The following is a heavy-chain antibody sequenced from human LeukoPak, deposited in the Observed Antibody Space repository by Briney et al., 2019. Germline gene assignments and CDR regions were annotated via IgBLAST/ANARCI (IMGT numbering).Heavy chain of an antibody. CDR2: MNPDRGMT. D-gene: IGHD3-22*01. Sequence: ASVNVSCKASGYTFTNYDIHWVRQATGQGLEWMAWMNPDRGMTGYAPKFQGRLSVTRTTSISTAYMELHSLTSEDTAVYFCAIMKYDSSLKFDVWGQGTLVTVSS. J-gene: IGHJ4*02. CDR1: GYTFTNYD. V-gene: IGHV1-8*01. CDR3: AIMKYDSSLKFDV.